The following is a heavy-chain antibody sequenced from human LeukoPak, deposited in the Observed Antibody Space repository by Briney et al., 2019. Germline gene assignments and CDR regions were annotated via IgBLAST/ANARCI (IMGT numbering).Heavy chain of an antibody. CDR2: MNPNRGNT. CDR1: GYTFTSYD. D-gene: IGHD3-10*01. CDR3: ARFDGRGVSNDY. Sequence: ASVKVSCKASGYTFTSYDINWVRQATGHGLEGMGWMNPNRGNTGHAQKFQGRVTMTRDTSIGTASIELGSLRSGHTAVYYCARFDGRGVSNDYWGQGTLVTVSA. J-gene: IGHJ4*02. V-gene: IGHV1-8*01.